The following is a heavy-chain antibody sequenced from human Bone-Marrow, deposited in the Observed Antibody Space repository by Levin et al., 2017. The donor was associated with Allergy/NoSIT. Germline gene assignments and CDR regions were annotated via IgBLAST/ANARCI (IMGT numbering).Heavy chain of an antibody. V-gene: IGHV3-30*04. CDR3: VRDDLWDAPDYFNY. D-gene: IGHD3-16*01. Sequence: GGSLRLSCSVSGFTFSTFAMHWVRQTAGKGLEWVAVISFDGVHQFYAASVKGRFTISRDNYNNRLFLQMNDLRPEDTALYYCVRDDLWDAPDYFNYWGQGTLVTVSS. CDR1: GFTFSTFA. CDR2: ISFDGVHQ. J-gene: IGHJ4*02.